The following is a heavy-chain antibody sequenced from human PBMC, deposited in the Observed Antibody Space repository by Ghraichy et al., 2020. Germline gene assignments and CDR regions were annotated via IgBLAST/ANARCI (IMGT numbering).Heavy chain of an antibody. V-gene: IGHV4-34*01. D-gene: IGHD4-17*01. Sequence: SETLSLTCAVYGGSFSDYYWSWIRQPPGKGLEWIGEINHSGSTNYNPSLKSRVTISVDTSKNQFSLKLSSVTAADTAVYYCARDYGDYVGRYFQFWGQGTLVTVSS. CDR1: GGSFSDYY. CDR3: ARDYGDYVGRYFQF. J-gene: IGHJ1*01. CDR2: INHSGST.